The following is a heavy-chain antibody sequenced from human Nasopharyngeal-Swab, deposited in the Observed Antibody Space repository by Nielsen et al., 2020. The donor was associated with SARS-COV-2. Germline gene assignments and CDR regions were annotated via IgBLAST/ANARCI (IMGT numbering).Heavy chain of an antibody. CDR2: ISSSGGST. Sequence: GESLKISCAASGFTFSSYAMSWVRQAPVKGLEWVSAISSSGGSTYYADSVKGRFTISRDNSKNTLYLQMNSLRAEDTAVYYCVKVKRPIVVVPAATDYWGQGTLVTVSS. D-gene: IGHD2-2*01. J-gene: IGHJ4*02. V-gene: IGHV3-23*01. CDR3: VKVKRPIVVVPAATDY. CDR1: GFTFSSYA.